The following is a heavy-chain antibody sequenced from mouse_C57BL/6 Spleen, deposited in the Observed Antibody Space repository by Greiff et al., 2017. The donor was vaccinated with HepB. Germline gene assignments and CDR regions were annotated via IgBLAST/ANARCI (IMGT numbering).Heavy chain of an antibody. CDR3: ASLNWDRFAY. D-gene: IGHD4-1*02. CDR2: IRNKANGYTT. CDR1: GFTFTDYY. Sequence: EVNVVDSGGGLVQPGGSLSLSCAASGFTFTDYYMSWVRQPPGKALEWLGFIRNKANGYTTEYSASVKGRFTISRDNSQSILYLQMNALRAEDSATYYCASLNWDRFAYWGQGTLVTVSA. V-gene: IGHV7-3*01. J-gene: IGHJ3*01.